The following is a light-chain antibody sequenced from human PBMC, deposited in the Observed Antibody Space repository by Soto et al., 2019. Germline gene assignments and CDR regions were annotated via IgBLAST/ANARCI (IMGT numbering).Light chain of an antibody. CDR3: AAWDDSLSGFWV. V-gene: IGLV1-47*01. CDR2: RNN. Sequence: QAVVTQPPSASGTPGQRVTISCSGSSCNIGSNYVYWYQQLPGTAPKLLTYRNNQRHSGVPDRFSGSKSGTSASLAISELRSEDEADYYCAAWDDSLSGFWVFGGGTKLTVL. J-gene: IGLJ3*02. CDR1: SCNIGSNY.